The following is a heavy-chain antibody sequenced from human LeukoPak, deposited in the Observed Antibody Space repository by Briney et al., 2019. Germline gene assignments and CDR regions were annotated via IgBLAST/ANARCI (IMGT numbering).Heavy chain of an antibody. CDR3: ARQGDNFDY. CDR2: IYYSGST. Sequence: SETLSLTCTVSGGSISSSSYYWGWIRQPPGKGLEWIGSIYYSGSTHYNPSLKSRVTISVDTSKNQFSLKLSSVTAADTAVYYCARQGDNFDYWGQGTLVTVSS. D-gene: IGHD2-15*01. CDR1: GGSISSSSYY. V-gene: IGHV4-39*01. J-gene: IGHJ4*02.